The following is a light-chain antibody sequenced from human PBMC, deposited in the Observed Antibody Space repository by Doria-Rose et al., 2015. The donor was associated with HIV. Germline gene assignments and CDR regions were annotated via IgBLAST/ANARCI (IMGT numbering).Light chain of an antibody. Sequence: TQSPGTLSLSPGERATLSCRASQSFSSTYLAWYQQKPGQAPSLLIYDGSTRATGIPDRFSASGSGTDFTLTINRLEPEDFALYYCQQYGTSWTFGQGTKVE. CDR1: QSFSSTY. CDR2: DGS. J-gene: IGKJ1*01. CDR3: QQYGTSWT. V-gene: IGKV3-20*01.